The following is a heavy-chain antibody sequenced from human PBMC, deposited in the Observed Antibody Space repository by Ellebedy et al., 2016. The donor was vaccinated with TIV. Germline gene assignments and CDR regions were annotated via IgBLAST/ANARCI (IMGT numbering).Heavy chain of an antibody. J-gene: IGHJ5*02. V-gene: IGHV4-59*01. CDR2: IYYSGST. CDR3: ARVAMGWIDP. Sequence: GSLRLXCTVSGGSISSYYWSWIRQPPGKGLEWIGYIYYSGSTNYNPSLKSRVTISIDTSKNQFSLKLSSVTAADTAVYYCARVAMGWIDPWGQGTLVTVSS. D-gene: IGHD5-18*01. CDR1: GGSISSYY.